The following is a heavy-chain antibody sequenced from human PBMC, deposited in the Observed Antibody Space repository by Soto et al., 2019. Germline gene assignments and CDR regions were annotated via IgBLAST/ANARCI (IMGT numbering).Heavy chain of an antibody. CDR3: ARQRGYSGYGSFDY. Sequence: SETLSLTCTVSGGSISSSSYYWSWIRQPPGKGLERIGYIYYSGSTNYNPSLKSRVTISVDTSKNQFSLKLSSVTAADTAVYYCARQRGYSGYGSFDYWGQGTLVTVSS. V-gene: IGHV4-61*05. CDR1: GGSISSSSYY. J-gene: IGHJ4*02. CDR2: IYYSGST. D-gene: IGHD5-12*01.